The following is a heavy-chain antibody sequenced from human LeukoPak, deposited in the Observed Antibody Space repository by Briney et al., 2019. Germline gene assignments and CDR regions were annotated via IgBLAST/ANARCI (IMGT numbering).Heavy chain of an antibody. CDR1: GYTFTGYY. CDR2: IDPNSGGT. D-gene: IGHD5-12*01. J-gene: IGHJ4*02. V-gene: IGHV1-2*02. Sequence: ASVKVSCKTSGYTFTGYYMHWVGQAPGQGLEWMGWIDPNSGGTNYAQKFQGRVTMTRDTSIGTAYMELSGLTSDDTAVYYCARDWFVDSGDDPFPFDYWGQGTLVSVSS. CDR3: ARDWFVDSGDDPFPFDY.